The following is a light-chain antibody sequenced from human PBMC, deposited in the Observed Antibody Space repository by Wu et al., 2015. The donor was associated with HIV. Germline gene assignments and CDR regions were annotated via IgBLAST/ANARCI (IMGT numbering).Light chain of an antibody. V-gene: IGKV3-20*01. CDR2: AAS. Sequence: EIVLTQSPGTQALSPGERVTLSCRASQSVRNDYLAWYQQKPGQAPRVLIYAASSRATGIPDRFSGSGSGTDFSLTISRLEPEDFAVYYCKQYATSITFGQGTRLVIK. CDR3: KQYATSIT. J-gene: IGKJ5*01. CDR1: QSVRNDY.